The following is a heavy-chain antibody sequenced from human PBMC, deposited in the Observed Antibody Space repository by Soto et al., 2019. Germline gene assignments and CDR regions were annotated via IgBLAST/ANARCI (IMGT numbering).Heavy chain of an antibody. Sequence: QVQLGQSGAEEKKPGASVKVSCKASGYTFTSYAMHWVRQAPGQRLEWMGWINAGNGNTKYSQKFQGRVTITRDPSASPAYMELSSLRSEDTAVYFCARDTMVALDYWGQGTLVTVSS. CDR3: ARDTMVALDY. J-gene: IGHJ4*02. CDR2: INAGNGNT. V-gene: IGHV1-3*05. D-gene: IGHD2-15*01. CDR1: GYTFTSYA.